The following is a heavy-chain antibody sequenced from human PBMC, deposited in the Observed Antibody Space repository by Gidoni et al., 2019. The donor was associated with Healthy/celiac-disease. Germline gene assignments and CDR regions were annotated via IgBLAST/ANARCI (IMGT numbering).Heavy chain of an antibody. D-gene: IGHD1-26*01. J-gene: IGHJ4*02. CDR1: GFTSSSYS. CDR3: ARGEGFNSGSYYDDLFDY. CDR2: ISSRSSDI. V-gene: IGHV3-21*01. Sequence: EVQLVESGGGLVKPGGSLSLSCAASGFTSSSYSMTWVRQAPGKGLEWVSAISSRSSDIYYADSVKGRFTISRDNAKNSLYRQMKSLRAEDTAVYYWARGEGFNSGSYYDDLFDYGGQGTLVTVSS.